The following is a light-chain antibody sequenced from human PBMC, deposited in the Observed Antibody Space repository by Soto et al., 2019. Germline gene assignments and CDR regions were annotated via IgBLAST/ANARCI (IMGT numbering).Light chain of an antibody. J-gene: IGLJ2*01. Sequence: QPVLTQPASVSGSPGQSITISCTATSSDVGSYNLVSWYQQHPGKAPKLMIYEGSKRPSGVSNRFSGSTSGNTASLTISGLQAEDEADYYCCSYAGSRLVFGGGTKVTVL. CDR3: CSYAGSRLV. CDR2: EGS. V-gene: IGLV2-23*01. CDR1: SSDVGSYNL.